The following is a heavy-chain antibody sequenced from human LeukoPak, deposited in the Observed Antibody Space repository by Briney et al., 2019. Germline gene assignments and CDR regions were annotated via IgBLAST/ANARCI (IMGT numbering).Heavy chain of an antibody. D-gene: IGHD1-1*01. Sequence: PGGSLRLSCAASGFTFDDYAMHWVRQAPGKGLEWVSGISWNSGSIGYADSVKGRFTISRDNAKNSLYLQMNSLRAEDTALYYCAKDRLNWNDLHDAFDIWGQGTMVTVSS. V-gene: IGHV3-9*01. CDR2: ISWNSGSI. CDR3: AKDRLNWNDLHDAFDI. J-gene: IGHJ3*02. CDR1: GFTFDDYA.